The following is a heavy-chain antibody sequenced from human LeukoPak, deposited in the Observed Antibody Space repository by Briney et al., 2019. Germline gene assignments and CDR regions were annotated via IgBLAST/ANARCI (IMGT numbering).Heavy chain of an antibody. D-gene: IGHD2-21*01. CDR2: IYQRATV. CDR1: WYSISRGYF. J-gene: IGHJ4*02. CDR3: ARAFCVGECFVLHIFFDS. Sequence: SETPSLTCKVSWYSISRGYFWGWVREAPGKGLEGGWSIYQRATVHYNPSLKSRVTISLDTSKNHFSLNLRSMQASDTAVYYCARAFCVGECFVLHIFFDSWGQGTLVTVSS. V-gene: IGHV4-38-2*02.